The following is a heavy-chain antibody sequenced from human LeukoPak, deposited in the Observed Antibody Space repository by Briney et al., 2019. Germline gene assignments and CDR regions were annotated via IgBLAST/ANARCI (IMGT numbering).Heavy chain of an antibody. Sequence: SETLSLTCTVSGGSISSYYWSWIRQPPGKGLEWIGYIYYSGSTNYNPSLKSRVTISVDTSKSQFSLKLSSVTAADTAVYYCARDGYSSSWYDYWGQGTLVTVSS. D-gene: IGHD6-13*01. CDR2: IYYSGST. J-gene: IGHJ4*02. CDR3: ARDGYSSSWYDY. CDR1: GGSISSYY. V-gene: IGHV4-59*01.